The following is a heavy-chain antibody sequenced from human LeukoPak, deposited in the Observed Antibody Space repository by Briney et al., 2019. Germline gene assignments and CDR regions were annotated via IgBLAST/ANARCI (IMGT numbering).Heavy chain of an antibody. D-gene: IGHD2-15*01. V-gene: IGHV4-31*03. Sequence: SQTLSLTCTVSGGSLSSGGYYWSWIRQHPGKGLEWLGYIYYSGSTYYNPSLKSRVTISVDTSKNQFSLRLSSVTAADTAVYYCARAVVVVAATPYFQHWGQGTLVTVSS. J-gene: IGHJ1*01. CDR3: ARAVVVVAATPYFQH. CDR2: IYYSGST. CDR1: GGSLSSGGYY.